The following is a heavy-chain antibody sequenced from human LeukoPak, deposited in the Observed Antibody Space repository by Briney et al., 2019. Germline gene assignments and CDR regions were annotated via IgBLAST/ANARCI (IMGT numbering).Heavy chain of an antibody. D-gene: IGHD2-2*02. J-gene: IGHJ4*02. CDR1: GFTFSSYG. CDR3: NAHNGYGSRTSCYTGLDD. Sequence: GGSLRLSCAASGFTFSSYGRHWVRQAPGKGLEWVAFIWYDGSNKYYAASVNGRFTISRDNSKNTLYLQMNSLRAEHTAVYYCNAHNGYGSRTSCYTGLDDWGQGTLVTVSS. CDR2: IWYDGSNK. V-gene: IGHV3-30*02.